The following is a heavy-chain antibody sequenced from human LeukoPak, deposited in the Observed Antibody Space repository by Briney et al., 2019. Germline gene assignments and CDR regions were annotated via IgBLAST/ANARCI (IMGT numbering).Heavy chain of an antibody. J-gene: IGHJ4*02. CDR2: INPNSGGT. Sequence: GASVKVSCKASGYRLTELAMHWVRQAPGKGLEWMGWINPNSGGTNYAQKFQGRVTMTRDTSISTAYMELSRLRSDDTAVYYCASIVGATTWVGPPDDYWGQGTLVTVSS. CDR1: GYRLTELA. D-gene: IGHD1-26*01. CDR3: ASIVGATTWVGPPDDY. V-gene: IGHV1-2*02.